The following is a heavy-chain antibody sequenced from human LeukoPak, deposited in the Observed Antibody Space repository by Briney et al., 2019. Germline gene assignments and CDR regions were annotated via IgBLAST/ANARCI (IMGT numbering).Heavy chain of an antibody. J-gene: IGHJ1*01. CDR3: ARGYSYGSD. V-gene: IGHV3-11*03. CDR1: GFTFSDYY. Sequence: GGSLGLFCAASGFTFSDYYMTWIRQAPGKGLEWVSYISSSSTYTNYADSVKGRFTISRDNAKNSLYLQMNSLRAEDTAVYYCARGYSYGSDWGQGTLVTVSS. CDR2: ISSSSTYT. D-gene: IGHD5-18*01.